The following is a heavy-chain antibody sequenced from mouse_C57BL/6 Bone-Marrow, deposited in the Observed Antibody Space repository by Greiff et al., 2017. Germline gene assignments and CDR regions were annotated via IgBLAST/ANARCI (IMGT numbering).Heavy chain of an antibody. J-gene: IGHJ1*03. CDR3: ARRDYGSSPHWYFDF. Sequence: DVKLVESGGGLVKPGGSLKLSCAASGFTFSDYGMHWVRQAPEKGLEWVAYISSGSSTIYYADTVKGRFTISRDNAKNTLFLQMTSLRSEDTAMYYCARRDYGSSPHWYFDFWGTGTTVTVSS. CDR2: ISSGSSTI. V-gene: IGHV5-17*01. CDR1: GFTFSDYG. D-gene: IGHD1-1*01.